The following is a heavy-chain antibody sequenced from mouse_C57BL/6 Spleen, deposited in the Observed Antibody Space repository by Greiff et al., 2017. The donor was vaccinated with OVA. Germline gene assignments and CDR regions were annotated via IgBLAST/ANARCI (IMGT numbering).Heavy chain of an antibody. CDR3: ARPGDYPSFDY. CDR2: ISSGSSTI. J-gene: IGHJ2*01. Sequence: DVHLVESGGGLVKPGGSLKLSCAASGFTFSDYGMHWVRQAPEKGLEWVAYISSGSSTIYYADTVKGRFTISRDNAKNTLFLQMTSLRSEDTAMYYCARPGDYPSFDYWGQGTTLTVSS. CDR1: GFTFSDYG. D-gene: IGHD2-4*01. V-gene: IGHV5-17*01.